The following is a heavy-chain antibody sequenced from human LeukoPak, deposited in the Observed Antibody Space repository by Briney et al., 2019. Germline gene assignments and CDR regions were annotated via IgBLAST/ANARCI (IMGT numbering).Heavy chain of an antibody. J-gene: IGHJ4*02. V-gene: IGHV3-48*03. CDR1: GFTFSAYE. D-gene: IGHD2-21*02. CDR3: ARFKVVTALFPRCDS. Sequence: AGGSLRLSCVGSGFTFSAYEMNWVSQAPGKGLEWVSYISDNGSYSSYADAVKGRFCISRDNAKKSLYLQMDSLRVEETAVYYCARFKVVTALFPRCDSWGQGVLVSVSS. CDR2: ISDNGSYS.